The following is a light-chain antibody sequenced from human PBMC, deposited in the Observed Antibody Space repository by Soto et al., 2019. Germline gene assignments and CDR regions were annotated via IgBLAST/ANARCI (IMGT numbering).Light chain of an antibody. CDR1: QGIRNS. CDR3: QQYNNWPRT. Sequence: DIQMTQSPSTLSGSVGDRVTITCRASQGIRNSLAWYQQKPGKVPKLLIYAASTLQSGVPSRFSGSGSGTEFTLTISSLQSEDFAVYYCQQYNNWPRTFGQGTKVDIK. CDR2: AAS. V-gene: IGKV1-27*01. J-gene: IGKJ1*01.